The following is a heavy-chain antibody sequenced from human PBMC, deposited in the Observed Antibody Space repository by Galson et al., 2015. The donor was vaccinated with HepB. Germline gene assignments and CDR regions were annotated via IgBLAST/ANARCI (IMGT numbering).Heavy chain of an antibody. CDR2: ISYDGSSK. D-gene: IGHD2/OR15-2a*01. Sequence: SLRLSCPASGFTFSDYSMNWVRQAPGKGLEWVTVISYDGSSKYYADSVRGRFTISRDNSKNTLYLQMNSLRAEDTAVYYCARDSPNNWYFDFWGRGTLVTVSS. CDR1: GFTFSDYS. V-gene: IGHV3-30*03. J-gene: IGHJ2*01. CDR3: ARDSPNNWYFDF.